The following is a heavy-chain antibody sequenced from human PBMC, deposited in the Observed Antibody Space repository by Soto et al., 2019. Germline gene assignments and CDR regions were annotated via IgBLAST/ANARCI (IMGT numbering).Heavy chain of an antibody. J-gene: IGHJ4*02. D-gene: IGHD6-19*01. CDR1: GFTFSSYA. CDR3: AKDRSGSGWTLPGF. Sequence: VGSLRLSCAASGFTFSSYAMSWVRQAPGKGLEWVSAISGSGGSTYYADSVKGRFTISRDNSKNTLYPQMNSLRAEDTAVYYCAKDRSGSGWTLPGFWGQGTLVTVSS. CDR2: ISGSGGST. V-gene: IGHV3-23*01.